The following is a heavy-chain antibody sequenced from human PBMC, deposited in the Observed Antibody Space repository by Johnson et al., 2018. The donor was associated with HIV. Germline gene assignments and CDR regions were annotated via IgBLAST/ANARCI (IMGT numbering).Heavy chain of an antibody. CDR1: GFTFSDYY. V-gene: IGHV3-11*04. CDR2: ISSSGSTI. D-gene: IGHD1-20*01. Sequence: QVQLVESGGGLVQPGRSLRLSCTASGFTFSDYYMSWIRQAPGKGLELVSYISSSGSTIYYADSVKGRFTISRDNAKNSLYLQMNSLRAEDTAVYYCARDRGGITGTQSAFDIWGQGTMVTVSS. CDR3: ARDRGGITGTQSAFDI. J-gene: IGHJ3*02.